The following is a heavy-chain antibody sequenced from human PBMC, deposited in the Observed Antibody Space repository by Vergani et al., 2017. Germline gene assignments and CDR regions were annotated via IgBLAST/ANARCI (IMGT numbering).Heavy chain of an antibody. Sequence: EVQLLESGGGLVQPGGSLRLSCAASGFTFSSYAMSWVRQAPGKGLEWVSAIIGSGGSTYYADSVKGRFTISRDNSKNTLYLQMNSLRAEDTAVYYCAKGRGAAVHYYYMDVWGKGTTVTVSS. V-gene: IGHV3-23*01. D-gene: IGHD6-13*01. CDR1: GFTFSSYA. CDR2: IIGSGGST. J-gene: IGHJ6*03. CDR3: AKGRGAAVHYYYMDV.